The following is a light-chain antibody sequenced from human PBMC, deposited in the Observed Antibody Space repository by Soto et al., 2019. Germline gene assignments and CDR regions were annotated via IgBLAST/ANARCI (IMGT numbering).Light chain of an antibody. Sequence: DIQITQAPSTLAAYVGDTVTIICRASQSISNWLAWYQQKPGKAPNLLIYDASIFESGVPSRFSGRGSGTRFTLTISSLQPDDFATYYCQHYNTYSEAFGQGTKVDIK. CDR2: DAS. CDR3: QHYNTYSEA. J-gene: IGKJ1*01. CDR1: QSISNW. V-gene: IGKV1-5*02.